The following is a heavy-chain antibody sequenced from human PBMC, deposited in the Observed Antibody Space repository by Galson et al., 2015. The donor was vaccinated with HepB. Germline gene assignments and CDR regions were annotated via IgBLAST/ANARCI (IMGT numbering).Heavy chain of an antibody. D-gene: IGHD3-16*01. V-gene: IGHV3-48*01. CDR1: GFSFMSHS. CDR3: ARNPASYDYYNMDV. CDR2: LSPGGTK. Sequence: SLRLSCAASGFSFMSHSMNWVRHSPGKGLEWLAYLSPGGTKDYADSRRGRFSLSRGHAKKTMYLHMSSLRVEDTAVYYCARNPASYDYYNMDVWGQGTTVTVSS. J-gene: IGHJ6*02.